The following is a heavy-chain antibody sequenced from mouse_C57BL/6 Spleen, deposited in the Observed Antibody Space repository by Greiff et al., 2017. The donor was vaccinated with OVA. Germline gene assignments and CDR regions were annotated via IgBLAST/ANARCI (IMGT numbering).Heavy chain of an antibody. CDR3: AREGYDYDVAY. D-gene: IGHD2-4*01. J-gene: IGHJ3*01. CDR2: ISYDGSN. Sequence: EVKLVESGPGLVKPSQSLSLTCSVTGYSITSGYYWNWIRQFPGNKLEWMGYISYDGSNNNNTSLKNRISITRDTSKKQLLLKLNSVTTEDTATYYCAREGYDYDVAYWGQGTLVTVAA. CDR1: GYSITSGYY. V-gene: IGHV3-6*01.